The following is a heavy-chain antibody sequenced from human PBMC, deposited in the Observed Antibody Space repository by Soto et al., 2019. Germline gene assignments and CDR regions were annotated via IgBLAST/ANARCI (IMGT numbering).Heavy chain of an antibody. J-gene: IGHJ6*02. D-gene: IGHD4-17*01. CDR3: ARRNTVTSLYGMDV. CDR2: IDPSDSYT. V-gene: IGHV5-10-1*01. CDR1: GYSFTSYW. Sequence: GESLKISCKGSGYSFTSYWISWVRQMPGKGLEWMGRIDPSDSYTNYSPSFQGHVTISADKSISTAYLQWSSLKASDTAMYYCARRNTVTSLYGMDVWGQGTTVTVYS.